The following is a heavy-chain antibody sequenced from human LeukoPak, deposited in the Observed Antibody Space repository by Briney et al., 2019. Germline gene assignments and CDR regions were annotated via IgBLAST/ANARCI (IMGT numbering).Heavy chain of an antibody. CDR3: ARAQYSNSSY. Sequence: GGSLRLSCAASGFTFSNYWMSWVRQAPGKGLEWVANISQDGSKKYYVDSVKGRFTISRDNAKNSLYLQMNSLRAEDTAMYYCARAQYSNSSYWGQGTLVTVSS. CDR2: ISQDGSKK. V-gene: IGHV3-7*04. D-gene: IGHD6-6*01. CDR1: GFTFSNYW. J-gene: IGHJ4*02.